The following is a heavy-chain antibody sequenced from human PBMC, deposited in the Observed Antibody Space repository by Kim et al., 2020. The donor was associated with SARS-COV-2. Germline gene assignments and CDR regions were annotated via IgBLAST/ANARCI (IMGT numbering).Heavy chain of an antibody. V-gene: IGHV3-23*03. CDR3: GNQWELRGNGMDV. D-gene: IGHD1-26*01. J-gene: IGHJ6*02. CDR1: GFTFSSYA. CDR2: IYSGGSST. Sequence: GGSLRLSCAASGFTFSSYAMSWVRQAPGKGLEWVSVIYSGGSSTYYADSVKGRFTISRDNSKNTLYLQMNSLRAEDTAVYYCGNQWELRGNGMDVWGQGTTVTVSS.